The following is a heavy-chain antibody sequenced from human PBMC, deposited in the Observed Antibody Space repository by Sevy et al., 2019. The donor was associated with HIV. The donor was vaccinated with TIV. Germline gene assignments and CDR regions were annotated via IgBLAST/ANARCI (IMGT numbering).Heavy chain of an antibody. D-gene: IGHD1-7*01. Sequence: GGSLRLSCAVSGFTFSDYYMSWIRQAPGKGLEWVSDISSGSTYTKYAESVKGRFTISRDNAKNSLYLQMNSLRVEDTAVYYCSRARRNYAGQYFDYWGQGTLVTVSS. J-gene: IGHJ4*02. CDR1: GFTFSDYY. V-gene: IGHV3-11*06. CDR2: ISSGSTYT. CDR3: SRARRNYAGQYFDY.